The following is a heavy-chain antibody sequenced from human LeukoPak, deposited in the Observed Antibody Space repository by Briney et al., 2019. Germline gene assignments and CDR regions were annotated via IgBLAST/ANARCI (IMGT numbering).Heavy chain of an antibody. V-gene: IGHV1-18*01. D-gene: IGHD1-26*01. Sequence: ASVKVSCKASGYTFTSYGISWVRQAPGQGLEWMGWISAYNGNTNYAQKPQGRVTMTTDTSTSTAYMELRSLRSDDTAVYYCARVDHIVGATPGFDYWGQGTLVTVSS. J-gene: IGHJ4*02. CDR1: GYTFTSYG. CDR2: ISAYNGNT. CDR3: ARVDHIVGATPGFDY.